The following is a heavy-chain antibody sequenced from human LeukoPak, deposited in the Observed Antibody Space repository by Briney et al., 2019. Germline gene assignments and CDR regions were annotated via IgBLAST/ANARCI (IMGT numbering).Heavy chain of an antibody. D-gene: IGHD6-13*01. CDR3: ARDAGAAAAFYYFDF. CDR2: IYYSGST. Sequence: SETLSLTCTVSGGSMSNFYWSWIRQPPGKGLEWIGDIYYSGSTNYNPSLKSRVTISLDSSKNHFSLSLSSVTAADTAVYYCARDAGAAAAFYYFDFWGQGTLVTVSS. J-gene: IGHJ4*02. V-gene: IGHV4-59*12. CDR1: GGSMSNFY.